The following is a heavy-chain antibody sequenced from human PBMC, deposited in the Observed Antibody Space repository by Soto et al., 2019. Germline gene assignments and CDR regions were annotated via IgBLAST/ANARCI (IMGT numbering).Heavy chain of an antibody. CDR1: GIPFSNYY. CDR3: VGTYDSLDY. V-gene: IGHV3-21*01. J-gene: IGHJ4*02. CDR2: ISSSGSHN. D-gene: IGHD3-22*01. Sequence: EEQLVESGGGLVEPGGSLRLSCDASGIPFSNYYINWIRQAPGKGLEWVSPISSSGSHNFYADFVQGRFTISRDNASNSLYLQMNSLSDDDTARYDCVGTYDSLDYWGQGHRVTVSS.